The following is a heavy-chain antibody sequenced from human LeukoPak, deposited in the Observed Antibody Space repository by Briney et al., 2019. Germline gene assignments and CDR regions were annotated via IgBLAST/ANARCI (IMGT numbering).Heavy chain of an antibody. Sequence: ASVKVSCKASGGTFSSYAISWVRQAPGQGLEWMGGIIPIFGTANYAQKFQGRVTITADESTSTAYMELSSLRSEDTAVYYCTSGYSGSYSLYYFDYWGQGTLVTVSS. J-gene: IGHJ4*02. D-gene: IGHD3-10*01. CDR1: GGTFSSYA. CDR3: TSGYSGSYSLYYFDY. CDR2: IIPIFGTA. V-gene: IGHV1-69*13.